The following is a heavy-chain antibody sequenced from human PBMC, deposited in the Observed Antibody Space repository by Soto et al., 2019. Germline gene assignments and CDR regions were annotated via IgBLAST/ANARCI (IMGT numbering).Heavy chain of an antibody. J-gene: IGHJ2*01. CDR3: ARAPSWWSFDL. CDR1: GYTFSTYA. Sequence: QVQLVQSGAEEKKPGASVKVSCKASGYTFSTYAMHWVRQAPGQRLEWMGWINAGNGNTKYSQKFQGRVTITRDTSASTAYMELSSLRSEDTAVYYCARAPSWWSFDLWGRGTLVTVSS. CDR2: INAGNGNT. V-gene: IGHV1-3*05.